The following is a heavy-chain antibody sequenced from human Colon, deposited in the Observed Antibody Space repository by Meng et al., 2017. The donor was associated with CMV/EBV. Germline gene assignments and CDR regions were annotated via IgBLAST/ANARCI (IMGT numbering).Heavy chain of an antibody. CDR3: AREFWAVAGA. V-gene: IGHV3-30*04. D-gene: IGHD6-19*01. J-gene: IGHJ5*02. CDR2: ISYDGSNK. Sequence: GESLKISCAASGFTFSSYAMSWVRQAPGKGLEWVAVISYDGSNKYYADSVKGRFTISRDNSKNTLYLQMNSLRAEDTAVYYCAREFWAVAGAWGQGTLVTVSS. CDR1: GFTFSSYA.